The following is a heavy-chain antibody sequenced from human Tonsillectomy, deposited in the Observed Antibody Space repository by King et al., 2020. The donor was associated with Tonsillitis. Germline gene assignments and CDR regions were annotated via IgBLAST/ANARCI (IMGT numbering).Heavy chain of an antibody. CDR3: AKGEHILARPFDY. D-gene: IGHD2-21*01. V-gene: IGHV3-30*18. J-gene: IGHJ4*02. Sequence: VQLVESGGGVVQPGRSLRLSCAASGFTFSSYGMHWVRQAPGKGLEWVAVISYDGSNKYYADSVKGRFTISRDNSKNTLYLQMNSLRAEDTAVYYCAKGEHILARPFDYWGQGTLVTVSS. CDR1: GFTFSSYG. CDR2: ISYDGSNK.